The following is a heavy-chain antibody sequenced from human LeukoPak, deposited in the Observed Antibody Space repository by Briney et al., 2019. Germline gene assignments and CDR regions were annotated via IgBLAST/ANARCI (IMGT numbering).Heavy chain of an antibody. CDR1: GGSISSGSYY. CDR3: ARLRIASAGTHSDY. CDR2: NCYSGST. J-gene: IGHJ4*02. Sequence: PSETLSLTCTVSGGSISSGSYYWSWIRQPPGKELEWIVYNCYSGSTNYNPTLKVRITISVDTSNNQFSLKLSSVTAADTAVYYCARLRIASAGTHSDYWGQGTLVTVSS. D-gene: IGHD6-13*01. V-gene: IGHV4-61*01.